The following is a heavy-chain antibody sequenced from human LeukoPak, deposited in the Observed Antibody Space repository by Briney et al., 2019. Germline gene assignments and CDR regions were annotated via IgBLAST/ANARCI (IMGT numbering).Heavy chain of an antibody. J-gene: IGHJ3*02. D-gene: IGHD2-2*01. CDR1: GGSISSGSYY. CDR3: AGVVVPAAYSSPAAFDI. Sequence: SETLSLTCTVSGGSISSGSYYWSWIRQPAGKGLEWIGRIYTSGSTTYNSSLKSRVTISVDTSKNQFSLKLSSVTAADTAAYYCAGVVVPAAYSSPAAFDIWGQGTMVTVSS. V-gene: IGHV4-61*02. CDR2: IYTSGST.